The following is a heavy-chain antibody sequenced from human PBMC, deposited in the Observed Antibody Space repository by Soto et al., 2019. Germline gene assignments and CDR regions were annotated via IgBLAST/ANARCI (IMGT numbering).Heavy chain of an antibody. CDR1: GFTFSNAW. CDR3: TTVRVQAETYYDFWSGYYTAGVSDY. V-gene: IGHV3-15*01. D-gene: IGHD3-3*01. Sequence: GGSLRLSCAASGFTFSNAWMSWVRQAPGKGLEWVGRIKSKTDGGTTDYAAPVKGRFTISRDDSKNTLYLQMNSLKTEDTAVYYCTTVRVQAETYYDFWSGYYTAGVSDYWGQGTLVTVSS. CDR2: IKSKTDGGTT. J-gene: IGHJ4*02.